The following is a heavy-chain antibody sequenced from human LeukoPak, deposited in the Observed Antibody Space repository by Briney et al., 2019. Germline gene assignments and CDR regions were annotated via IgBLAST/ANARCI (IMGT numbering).Heavy chain of an antibody. V-gene: IGHV1-2*02. Sequence: ASVKVSCKASGYTFTGYYLHWVRQAPGQGLEWMGWINPNSGGTKYAQKFQGRVTLTTDTSISTAYMDLRRPRYDDNAVDYWAKDLRDYGDYDAFYIWGQGTLVTVSS. CDR1: GYTFTGYY. CDR2: INPNSGGT. J-gene: IGHJ3*02. D-gene: IGHD4-17*01. CDR3: AKDLRDYGDYDAFYI.